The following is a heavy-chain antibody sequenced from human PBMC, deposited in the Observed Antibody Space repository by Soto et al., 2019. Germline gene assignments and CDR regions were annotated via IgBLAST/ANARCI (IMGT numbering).Heavy chain of an antibody. CDR3: ARDWSSRAPNWFDR. D-gene: IGHD3-16*02. V-gene: IGHV3-48*02. CDR2: ISSSSSTI. Sequence: LRLSCAASGFTFSSYSMNWVRQAPGKGLEWVSYISSSSSTIYYADSVKGRFTISRDNAKNSLYLQMNSLRDEDTAVYYCARDWSSRAPNWFDRWGQGTLVTVSS. J-gene: IGHJ5*02. CDR1: GFTFSSYS.